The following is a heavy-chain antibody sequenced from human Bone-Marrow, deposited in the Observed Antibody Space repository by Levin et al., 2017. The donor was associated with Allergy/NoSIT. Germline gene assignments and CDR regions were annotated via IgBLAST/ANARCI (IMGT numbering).Heavy chain of an antibody. CDR2: ISGTGGST. V-gene: IGHV3-23*01. CDR1: GFTFTSYA. J-gene: IGHJ4*02. D-gene: IGHD3-3*01. CDR3: AKPDGDEYDSGNFFRMRYFED. Sequence: GGSLRLSCATSGFTFTSYAMTWVRQTPGKGPEWVSSISGTGGSTYYTDSVEGRFTISRDNSKHMVFLQMTNLSVEDTAVYYCAKPDGDEYDSGNFFRMRYFEDWGQGTQVTVSS.